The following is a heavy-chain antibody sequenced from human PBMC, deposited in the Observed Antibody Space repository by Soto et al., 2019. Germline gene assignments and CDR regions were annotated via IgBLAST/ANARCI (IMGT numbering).Heavy chain of an antibody. D-gene: IGHD3-10*02. CDR2: ILSGGAT. J-gene: IGHJ4*02. CDR1: GITFSNFA. V-gene: IGHV3-23*01. Sequence: EVQLLESGGGLVQTGGSLRLSCAASGITFSNFALTWVRQAPGKGLEWVSAILSGGATDYADSVKGRFTISRDNSKSTLYLQMDSLGAEDTAVYYCATRTPHCSGSSPLDHWGQGTLVTVSS. CDR3: ATRTPHCSGSSPLDH.